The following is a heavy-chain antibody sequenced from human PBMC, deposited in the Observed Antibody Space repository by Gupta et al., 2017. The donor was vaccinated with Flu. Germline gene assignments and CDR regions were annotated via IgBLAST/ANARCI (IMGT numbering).Heavy chain of an antibody. CDR2: MNPKSGDT. V-gene: IGHV1-8*01. D-gene: IGHD2-15*01. J-gene: IGHJ4*02. CDR3: ARRVGMYCSGTTCYFDS. Sequence: QVQLVQSGTEVKKPGSSVQVSCKASGYAFTLFDINWVRQAPGHGLEWMGWMNPKSGDTGYAQKFHGRVTMTRDTSMGTAYMELRSLTSEDTAVYYCARRVGMYCSGTTCYFDSWGQGTLVTVSS. CDR1: GYAFTLFD.